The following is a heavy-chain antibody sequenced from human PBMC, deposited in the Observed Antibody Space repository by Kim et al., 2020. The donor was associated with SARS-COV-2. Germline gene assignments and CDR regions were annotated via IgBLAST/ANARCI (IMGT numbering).Heavy chain of an antibody. D-gene: IGHD5-12*01. Sequence: TNYNPSLKSRVTISVDTSKNQFSLKLSSVTAADTAVYYCARAPSKDGYDYWGQGTLVTVSS. V-gene: IGHV4-34*01. CDR3: ARAPSKDGYDY. CDR2: T. J-gene: IGHJ4*02.